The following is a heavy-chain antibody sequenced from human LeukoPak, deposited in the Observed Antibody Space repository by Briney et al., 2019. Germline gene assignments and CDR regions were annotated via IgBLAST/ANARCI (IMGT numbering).Heavy chain of an antibody. J-gene: IGHJ3*02. Sequence: GGSLRLSCAASGXTFSNYGMHWVRQVPGKGLEWVAAIWFDGIRKYYADSVKGRLTISRDNSKNTLYLQMNSLRAEDTAVYFCARDLEDSSPFGAFDMWGQGTMVTVSS. V-gene: IGHV3-33*01. CDR1: GXTFSNYG. CDR3: ARDLEDSSPFGAFDM. CDR2: IWFDGIRK. D-gene: IGHD3-22*01.